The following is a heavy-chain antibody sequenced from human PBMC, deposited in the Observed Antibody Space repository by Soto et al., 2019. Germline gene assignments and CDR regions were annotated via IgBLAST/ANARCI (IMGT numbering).Heavy chain of an antibody. CDR1: GGTFNSYS. J-gene: IGHJ5*02. CDR2: IIPMSGRP. V-gene: IGHV1-69*06. CDR3: TRRGRKSANWFDP. Sequence: QVQLVQSGAEVKTPGSSVKVSCKASGGTFNSYSIDWVRQAPGQGFEWMGGIIPMSGRPNYAQRFQGRVTFSADKSTNTFYTEVHSLPHEGTAVYYCTRRGRKSANWFDPWGQGTLGTVSA.